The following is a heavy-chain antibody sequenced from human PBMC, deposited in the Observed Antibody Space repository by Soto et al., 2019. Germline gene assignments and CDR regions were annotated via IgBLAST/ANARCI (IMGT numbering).Heavy chain of an antibody. Sequence: QVQLQESGPGLVKPSETLSLTCTVSGVSISSYYWSWIRQPPGKGLEWIGYTYYNGSTNYNPSLKSRVTTLVDTSKTQLSLKLSSVTAADAAVYSCATTLIWGDAFDIWGQWKMVTVSS. CDR2: TYYNGST. V-gene: IGHV4-59*01. J-gene: IGHJ3*02. CDR3: ATTLIWGDAFDI. CDR1: GVSISSYY. D-gene: IGHD3-16*01.